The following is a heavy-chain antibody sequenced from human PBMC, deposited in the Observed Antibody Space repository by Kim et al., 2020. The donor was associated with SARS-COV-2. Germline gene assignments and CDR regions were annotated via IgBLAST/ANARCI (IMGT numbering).Heavy chain of an antibody. D-gene: IGHD1-7*01. J-gene: IGHJ6*02. Sequence: ASVKVSCKASGYTFTGYYMHWVRQAPGQGLEWMGWINPNSGGTNYAQKFQGRVTMTRDTSISTAYMELSRLRSDDTVVYYCARDRGRTGTKYYYYYGMDVWGQGTTVTVSS. CDR3: ARDRGRTGTKYYYYYGMDV. V-gene: IGHV1-2*02. CDR1: GYTFTGYY. CDR2: INPNSGGT.